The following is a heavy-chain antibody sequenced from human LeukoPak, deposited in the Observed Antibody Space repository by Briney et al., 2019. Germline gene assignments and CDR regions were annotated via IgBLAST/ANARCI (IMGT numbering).Heavy chain of an antibody. CDR2: IYYSGST. J-gene: IGHJ6*03. CDR3: ARQGVYTIFGVVIRDYYYYMDV. Sequence: SETLSLTCTVSGGSISSSSYYWGWIRQPPGKGLEWIGSIYYSGSTYYNPSLKSRVTISVDTSKNQFSLKLSSVTAADTAVYYCARQGVYTIFGVVIRDYYYYMDVWGKGTTVTVSS. V-gene: IGHV4-39*01. CDR1: GGSISSSSYY. D-gene: IGHD3-3*01.